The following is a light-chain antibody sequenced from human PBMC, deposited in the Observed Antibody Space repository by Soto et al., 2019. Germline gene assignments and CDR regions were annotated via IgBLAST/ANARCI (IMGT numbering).Light chain of an antibody. V-gene: IGKV3-20*01. Sequence: EIVLTQSPGTVSLSPGETASLSCRASQTVSGSYLAWYQQKPGQAPRLLIYGTTSRDTGVPDRFSGGGSGTAFTLTISGLEPEDFALYNCQQDGSSPPTLGGGTKVEIK. J-gene: IGKJ4*01. CDR3: QQDGSSPPT. CDR1: QTVSGSY. CDR2: GTT.